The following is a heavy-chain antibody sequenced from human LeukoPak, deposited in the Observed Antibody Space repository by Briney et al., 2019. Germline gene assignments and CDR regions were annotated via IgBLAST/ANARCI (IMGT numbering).Heavy chain of an antibody. V-gene: IGHV1-2*02. J-gene: IGHJ4*02. CDR2: INPNSGGT. D-gene: IGHD6-19*01. CDR3: ASYVSSGWYSTDFDY. Sequence: ASVTVSCKASGYTFTGYYMHWVRQAPGQGLEWMGWINPNSGGTNYAQKFQGRVTMTRDTSISTAYMELSRLRSDDTAVYYCASYVSSGWYSTDFDYWGQGTLVTVSS. CDR1: GYTFTGYY.